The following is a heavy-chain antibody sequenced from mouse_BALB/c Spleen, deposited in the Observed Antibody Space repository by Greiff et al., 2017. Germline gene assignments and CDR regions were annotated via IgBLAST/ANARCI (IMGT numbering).Heavy chain of an antibody. CDR3: ARNHYYGSSWFAY. J-gene: IGHJ3*01. CDR1: GFSLTSYG. V-gene: IGHV2-2*02. CDR2: IWSGGST. D-gene: IGHD1-1*01. Sequence: VKLVESGPGLVQPSQSLSITCTVSGFSLTSYGVHWVRQSPGKGLEWLGVIWSGGSTDYNAAFISRLSISKDNSKSQVFFKMNSLQANDTAIYYCARNHYYGSSWFAYWGQGTLVTVSA.